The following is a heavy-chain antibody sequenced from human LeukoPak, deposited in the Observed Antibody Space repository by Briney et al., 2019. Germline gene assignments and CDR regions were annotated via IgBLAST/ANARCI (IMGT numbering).Heavy chain of an antibody. CDR3: ARSGNSWYFDL. D-gene: IGHD4-23*01. J-gene: IGHJ2*01. CDR1: GVSISSNNW. Sequence: SGTLSLTCAVSGVSISSNNWWSWVRHPPLKGLEWIGEIYDSGSTNYNPSLKSRVTISVDKSKNQFSLRLSSVTAADTAVYYCARSGNSWYFDLWGRGTLVTVSS. V-gene: IGHV4-4*02. CDR2: IYDSGST.